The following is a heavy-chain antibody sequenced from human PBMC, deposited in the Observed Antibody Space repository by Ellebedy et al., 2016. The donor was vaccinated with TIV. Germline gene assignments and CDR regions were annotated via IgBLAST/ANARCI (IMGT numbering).Heavy chain of an antibody. D-gene: IGHD3-9*01. V-gene: IGHV2-5*01. J-gene: IGHJ5*02. CDR1: GFLLNTGGVG. CDR3: AHRPSPQYIYWLSNWFAP. Sequence: SGPTLVKPTQTLTLTCTFSGFLLNTGGVGVGWIRQPPGTALEWLAIIDWHGDKRYSPSLRSRLTIAKDTSENQVVLTMTNMDPLNTGTYLCAHRPSPQYIYWLSNWFAPWGQGTLVTVSS. CDR2: IDWHGDK.